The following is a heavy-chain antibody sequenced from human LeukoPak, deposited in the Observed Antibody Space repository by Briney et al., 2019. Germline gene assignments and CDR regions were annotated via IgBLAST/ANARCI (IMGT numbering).Heavy chain of an antibody. V-gene: IGHV4-59*01. Sequence: ASETLSLTCTVSGGSISSYYWSWIRQPPGKGLEWIGYIYYSGSTNYNPSLKSRVTISVDTSKNQFSLKLSSVTAADTAVYYCARGWVRTVFDYWGQGTLVTVSS. CDR3: ARGWVRTVFDY. D-gene: IGHD4-23*01. CDR2: IYYSGST. J-gene: IGHJ4*02. CDR1: GGSISSYY.